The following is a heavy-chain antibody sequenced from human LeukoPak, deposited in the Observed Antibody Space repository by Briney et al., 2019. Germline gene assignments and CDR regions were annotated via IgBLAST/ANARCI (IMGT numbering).Heavy chain of an antibody. D-gene: IGHD2-15*01. CDR2: IYYNGST. CDR1: GGSISGYS. CDR3: ARLYCMSAGCYEIY. V-gene: IGHV4-59*08. Sequence: SETLSLTCTVSGGSISGYSWSWIRQPPGKGLEYIGYIGYIYYNGSTNHNPSLKSRVTISLDSSKNVFSLRLTSVTAADTAICYCARLYCMSAGCYEIYWGQGTLVTVSS. J-gene: IGHJ4*02.